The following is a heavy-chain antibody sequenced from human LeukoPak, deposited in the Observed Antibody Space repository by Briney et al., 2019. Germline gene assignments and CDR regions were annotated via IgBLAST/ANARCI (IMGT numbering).Heavy chain of an antibody. J-gene: IGHJ4*02. Sequence: SETLSPTCTVSGGSISSGDYYWSWIRQPPGKGLEWIGYIYYSGSTYYNPSLKSRVTISVDTSKNQFSLKLSSVTAADTAVYYCAGNYGSWYYFDYWGQGTLVTVSS. V-gene: IGHV4-30-4*01. D-gene: IGHD3-10*01. CDR2: IYYSGST. CDR3: AGNYGSWYYFDY. CDR1: GGSISSGDYY.